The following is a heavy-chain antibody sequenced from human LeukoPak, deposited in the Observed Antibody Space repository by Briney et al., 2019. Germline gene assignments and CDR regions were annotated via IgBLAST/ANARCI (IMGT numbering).Heavy chain of an antibody. Sequence: GGSLRLSCAASGFTVSSNYMNWVRQAPGKGLEWVSFIYSDNTHYSDSVKGRFTISRDNSKNTLYLQMNSLRAEDTAVYYCARRAGAYSHPYDYWGQGTLVTVSS. J-gene: IGHJ4*02. CDR2: IYSDNT. V-gene: IGHV3-53*01. CDR3: ARRAGAYSHPYDY. D-gene: IGHD4/OR15-4a*01. CDR1: GFTVSSNY.